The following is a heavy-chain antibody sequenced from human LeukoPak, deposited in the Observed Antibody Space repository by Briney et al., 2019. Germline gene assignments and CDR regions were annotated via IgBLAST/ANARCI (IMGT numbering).Heavy chain of an antibody. CDR1: GGSISSSSYY. Sequence: SETLSLTCAVSGGSISSSSYYWGWIRQPPGKGLKWIGSIYYSGSTYYNPSLKSRVTISVDTSKNQFSLKLSSVTAADTAVYYCARDWVAAAGQLDYWGPGTLVTVSS. CDR3: ARDWVAAAGQLDY. D-gene: IGHD6-13*01. V-gene: IGHV4-39*07. J-gene: IGHJ4*02. CDR2: IYYSGST.